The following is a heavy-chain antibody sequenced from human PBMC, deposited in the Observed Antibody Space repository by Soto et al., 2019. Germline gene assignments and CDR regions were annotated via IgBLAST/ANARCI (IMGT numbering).Heavy chain of an antibody. V-gene: IGHV4-34*01. CDR3: ARETYGDYVGYFDP. J-gene: IGHJ5*02. CDR1: GGSFSGYY. CDR2: INHRGST. Sequence: NPSETLSLTCAVYGGSFSGYYWSWIRQPPGKGLEWIGEINHRGSTNYNPSLRSRVTISVDTSKNQFSLKVRSVTAADTAVYYCARETYGDYVGYFDPWGQGIQVTVSS. D-gene: IGHD4-17*01.